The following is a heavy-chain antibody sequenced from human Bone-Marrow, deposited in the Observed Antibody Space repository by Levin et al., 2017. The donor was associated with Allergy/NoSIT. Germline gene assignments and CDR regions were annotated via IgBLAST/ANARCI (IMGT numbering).Heavy chain of an antibody. Sequence: GSLRLSCTVSGGSISSYYWSWIRQPPGKGLEWIGYIYYSGSTNYNPSLKSRVTISVDTSKNQFSLKLSSVTAADTAVYYCARQRASVAANSFRYYFDYWGQGTLVTVSS. CDR1: GGSISSYY. D-gene: IGHD2-15*01. V-gene: IGHV4-59*08. CDR3: ARQRASVAANSFRYYFDY. J-gene: IGHJ4*02. CDR2: IYYSGST.